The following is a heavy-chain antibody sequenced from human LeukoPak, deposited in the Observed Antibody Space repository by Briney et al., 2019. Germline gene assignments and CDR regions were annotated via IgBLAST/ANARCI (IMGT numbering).Heavy chain of an antibody. V-gene: IGHV1-69*05. CDR2: IIPIFGTA. CDR3: ARGNGSGKTYYYYYMDV. Sequence: SVKVSCKASGGTFSSYAISWVRQAPGQGLEWMGRIIPIFGTANYAQKFQGRVTITTDESTSTAYMELSSLRSEDPAVYYCARGNGSGKTYYYYYMDVWGKGTTVTVSS. CDR1: GGTFSSYA. D-gene: IGHD3-10*01. J-gene: IGHJ6*03.